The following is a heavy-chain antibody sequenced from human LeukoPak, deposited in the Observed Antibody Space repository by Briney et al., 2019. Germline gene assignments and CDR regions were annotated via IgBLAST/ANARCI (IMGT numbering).Heavy chain of an antibody. J-gene: IGHJ4*02. CDR2: ITSTSTYI. CDR1: GFTFSSYA. V-gene: IGHV3-21*01. CDR3: AKDQYCTSTSCYVGY. D-gene: IGHD2-2*01. Sequence: GGSLRLSCAASGFTFSSYAMSWVRQAPGKGLEWVSSITSTSTYIYYSDSVKGRFTISRDNAKNSLYLQMNSLRAEDTAVYYCAKDQYCTSTSCYVGYWGQGTLVTVSS.